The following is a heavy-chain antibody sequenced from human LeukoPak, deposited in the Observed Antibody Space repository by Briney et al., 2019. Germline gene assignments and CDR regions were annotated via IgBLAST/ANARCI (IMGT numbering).Heavy chain of an antibody. D-gene: IGHD6-6*01. CDR3: ARLQARSRGPFFDY. Sequence: SETLSLTCTVSGGSISSSSYYWGRIRQPPGKGLEWIGSIYYSGSTYYNPSLKSRVTISVDTSKNQFSLKLSSVTAADTAVYYCARLQARSRGPFFDYWGQGTLVTVSS. V-gene: IGHV4-39*01. CDR2: IYYSGST. CDR1: GGSISSSSYY. J-gene: IGHJ4*02.